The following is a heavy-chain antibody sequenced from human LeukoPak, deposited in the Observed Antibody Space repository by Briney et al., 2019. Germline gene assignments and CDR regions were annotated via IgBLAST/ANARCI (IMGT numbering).Heavy chain of an antibody. V-gene: IGHV4-39*01. CDR1: GGSISSSSYY. CDR2: IYYSGST. Sequence: SETLSLTCTVSGGSISSSSYYWGWIRQPPGKGLEWIGSIYYSGSTYYNPSLKSRVTISVDTSKNQFSLKLSSVTAADTAVYYCARHEPLYSSGWYGSFVSTPLGPLDYWGQGTLVTVSS. D-gene: IGHD6-19*01. CDR3: ARHEPLYSSGWYGSFVSTPLGPLDY. J-gene: IGHJ4*02.